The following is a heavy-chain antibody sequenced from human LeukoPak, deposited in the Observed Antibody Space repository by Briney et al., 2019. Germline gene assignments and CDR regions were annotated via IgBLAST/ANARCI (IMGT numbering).Heavy chain of an antibody. D-gene: IGHD3-22*01. CDR3: ARIVYYDSSGYPDY. CDR1: GGSISSSSYY. J-gene: IGHJ4*02. V-gene: IGHV4-39*07. CDR2: IYHSGST. Sequence: SETLSLTCIVSGGSISSSSYYWGWIRQPPGKGLEWIGSIYHSGSTYYNPSLKSRVTISVDTSKNQFSLKLSSVTAADTAVYYCARIVYYDSSGYPDYWGQGTLVTVSS.